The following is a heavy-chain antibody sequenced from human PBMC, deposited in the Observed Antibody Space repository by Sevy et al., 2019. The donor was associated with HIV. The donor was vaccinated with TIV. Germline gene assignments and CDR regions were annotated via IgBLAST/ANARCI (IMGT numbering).Heavy chain of an antibody. Sequence: GGSLRLSCAASGFTFSSYAMSWVRQAPGKGLEWVSAISGSGGSTYYADSVKGRFTISRDNSKNKLYLQMNSLRAEDTAVYYCAKLDLVVVVAALFDYWGQGTLVTVSS. J-gene: IGHJ4*02. CDR2: ISGSGGST. CDR1: GFTFSSYA. V-gene: IGHV3-23*01. D-gene: IGHD2-15*01. CDR3: AKLDLVVVVAALFDY.